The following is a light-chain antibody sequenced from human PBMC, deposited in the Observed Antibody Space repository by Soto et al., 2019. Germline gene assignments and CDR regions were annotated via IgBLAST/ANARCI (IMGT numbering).Light chain of an antibody. CDR1: SSDVGGYNY. CDR2: EFS. CDR3: SSYQSSSTQV. Sequence: QSALTQPASVSGSPGQSITISCTGTSSDVGGYNYVSWYQQHPGKAPKLMIYEFSNRPSGVSNRFSGSKSGNTASLTISGLQAEDESYYYCSSYQSSSTQVFGGGTKLTVL. J-gene: IGLJ3*02. V-gene: IGLV2-14*01.